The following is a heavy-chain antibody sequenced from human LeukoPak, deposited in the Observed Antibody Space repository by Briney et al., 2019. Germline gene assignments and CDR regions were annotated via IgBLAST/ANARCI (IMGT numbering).Heavy chain of an antibody. D-gene: IGHD3-10*01. J-gene: IGHJ4*02. CDR3: AGGTYYGSGSRPGYFDY. CDR1: GFSVNNNY. V-gene: IGHV3-53*01. Sequence: PGGSLRLSCAASGFSVNNNYMSWVRQAPGKGLEWVSVIYSGGSTYYADSVKGRFTISRDSSKNTLYLQMNSLRAEDTAVYYCAGGTYYGSGSRPGYFDYRGQGTLVTVSS. CDR2: IYSGGST.